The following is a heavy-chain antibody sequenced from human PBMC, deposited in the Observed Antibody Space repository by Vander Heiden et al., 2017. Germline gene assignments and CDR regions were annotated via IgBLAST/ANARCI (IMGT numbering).Heavy chain of an antibody. J-gene: IGHJ3*02. CDR2: IWYDGSNK. Sequence: QVQLVESGGGVVPPGRSLRVSCAASGFTLSSYGMHGVRQAPGKGLEWVAVIWYDGSNKYYADSVKGRFTISRDNSKNTLYLQMNSLRAEDTAVYYCARDRGYCSSTSCLDDAFDIWGQGTMVTVSS. CDR3: ARDRGYCSSTSCLDDAFDI. CDR1: GFTLSSYG. V-gene: IGHV3-33*01. D-gene: IGHD2-2*01.